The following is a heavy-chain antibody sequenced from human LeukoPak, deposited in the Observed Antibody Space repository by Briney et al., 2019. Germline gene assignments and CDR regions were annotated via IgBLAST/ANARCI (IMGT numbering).Heavy chain of an antibody. D-gene: IGHD3-22*01. CDR3: AREEDQDYYDSSGYPLYGG. CDR2: IYYSGST. Sequence: SETLSLTCIVSGGSISSYYWSWIRQPPGKGLEWIGYIYYSGSTNYNPSLKSRVTISVDTSKNQFSLKLSSVTAADTAVYYCAREEDQDYYDSSGYPLYGGWGQGTLVTVSP. V-gene: IGHV4-59*12. J-gene: IGHJ4*02. CDR1: GGSISSYY.